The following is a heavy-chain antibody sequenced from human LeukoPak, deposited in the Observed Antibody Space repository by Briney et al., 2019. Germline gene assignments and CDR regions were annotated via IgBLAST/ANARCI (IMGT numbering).Heavy chain of an antibody. D-gene: IGHD3-3*01. CDR3: AGNCDFWSGYVKGPDY. J-gene: IGHJ4*02. V-gene: IGHV3-23*01. Sequence: QPGGSLRLSCAASGFTFSSYAMSWVRQAPGKGLEWVSAISGSGGSTYYADSVKGRFTISRDNSKNTLYLQMNSLRAEDTAVYYCAGNCDFWSGYVKGPDYWGQGTLVTVSS. CDR2: ISGSGGST. CDR1: GFTFSSYA.